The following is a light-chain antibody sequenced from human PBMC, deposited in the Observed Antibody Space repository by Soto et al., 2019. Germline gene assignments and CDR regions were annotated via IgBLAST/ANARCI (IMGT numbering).Light chain of an antibody. J-gene: IGLJ2*01. Sequence: QSVLTQPRSVSGSPGQSVTISCTGSSSDVGGYDYVSWYQHHPDKAPKLMIYQVTRRPSGVPDRFSGSKSGNTASLTISGLQAEDEADYYCCSYAGSYTYVIFGGGTKVTVL. CDR3: CSYAGSYTYVI. V-gene: IGLV2-11*01. CDR2: QVT. CDR1: SSDVGGYDY.